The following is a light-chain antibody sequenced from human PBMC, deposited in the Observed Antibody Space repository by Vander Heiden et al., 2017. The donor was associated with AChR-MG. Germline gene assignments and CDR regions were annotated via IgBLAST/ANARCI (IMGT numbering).Light chain of an antibody. CDR3: QQSDNTPYT. V-gene: IGKV1-39*01. Sequence: DIQMTQSPSSLSASVGDRVTITCRASQGISSYLNWYQQKPGKAPELLIYGASTLQSGVPSRFSGSGSGTDFTLTISSVQPEDFSTYYCQQSDNTPYTFGQGTKLDMK. J-gene: IGKJ2*01. CDR2: GAS. CDR1: QGISSY.